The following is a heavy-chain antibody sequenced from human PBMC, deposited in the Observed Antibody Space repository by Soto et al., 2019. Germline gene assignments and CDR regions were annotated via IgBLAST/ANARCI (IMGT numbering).Heavy chain of an antibody. J-gene: IGHJ3*02. CDR2: IWYDGSNK. CDR1: GFPFSSFG. Sequence: QVQLVESGGGVVQPGKSLRLSCAASGFPFSSFGIHWVRQAPGEGLEWVAVIWYDGSNKYYADSVKGRFTISRDNAKNTVDLQMNSLRGDDTAVYYCARSGCSGGTCYRGYDGFDIWGQGTKVTVSP. V-gene: IGHV3-33*01. D-gene: IGHD2-15*01. CDR3: ARSGCSGGTCYRGYDGFDI.